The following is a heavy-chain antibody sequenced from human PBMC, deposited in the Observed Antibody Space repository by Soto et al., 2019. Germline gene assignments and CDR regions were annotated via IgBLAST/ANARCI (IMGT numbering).Heavy chain of an antibody. CDR1: GFTFSGSA. D-gene: IGHD2-2*01. V-gene: IGHV3-73*01. Sequence: EVQLVESGGGLVQPGGSLKLSCAASGFTFSGSAMHWVRQASGKGLEWVGRIRSKANSYATAYAASVKGRFTISRDDSKNTAYLQMNSLKPEDTGVYYCTRLHTYACDYRGQGTLVTVSS. CDR2: IRSKANSYAT. J-gene: IGHJ4*02. CDR3: TRLHTYACDY.